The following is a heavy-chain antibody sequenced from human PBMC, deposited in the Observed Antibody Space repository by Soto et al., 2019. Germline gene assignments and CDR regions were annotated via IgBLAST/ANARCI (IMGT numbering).Heavy chain of an antibody. CDR3: ARGGEYYDSSGYYYGPAY. V-gene: IGHV3-7*01. J-gene: IGHJ4*02. CDR1: GFTFSSYW. CDR2: IKQDGSEK. D-gene: IGHD3-22*01. Sequence: GTLSLSWGAAGFTFSSYWICWVRQGPGKGLEWVANIKQDGSEKYYVDSVKGRFTISRDNAKKSLYLQMNSLRAEDTAVYYCARGGEYYDSSGYYYGPAYWGQGTLVTVSS.